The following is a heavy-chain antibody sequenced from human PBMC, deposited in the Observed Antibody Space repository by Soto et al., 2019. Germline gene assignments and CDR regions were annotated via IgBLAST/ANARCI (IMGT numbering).Heavy chain of an antibody. CDR3: EREVGRGSGSYYLDY. CDR1: GFTFSMYW. V-gene: IGHV3-74*03. J-gene: IGHJ4*02. D-gene: IGHD3-16*01. CDR2: INGDGTDT. Sequence: PGGSLRLSCAASGFTFSMYWMHWVRQAPGKGLLWVSRINGDGTDTTYADSVKGRFTISRDNAKNTVYLQMNGLRAEDTAVYYCEREVGRGSGSYYLDYWGQETLVTVSS.